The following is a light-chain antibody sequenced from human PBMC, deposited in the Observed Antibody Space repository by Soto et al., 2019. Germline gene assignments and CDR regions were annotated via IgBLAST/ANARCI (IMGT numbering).Light chain of an antibody. CDR2: DNN. CDR3: GTWDSSLSAGV. V-gene: IGLV1-51*01. Sequence: QSVLTQPPSVSAAPGQKVTISCSGSNSNIGNNYVSWYQQLPGTAPKLLIYDNNKRPSGIPDRFSGSKSGTSATLGITGLQTGEEADYYFGTWDSSLSAGVFGGGTKLTVL. J-gene: IGLJ2*01. CDR1: NSNIGNNY.